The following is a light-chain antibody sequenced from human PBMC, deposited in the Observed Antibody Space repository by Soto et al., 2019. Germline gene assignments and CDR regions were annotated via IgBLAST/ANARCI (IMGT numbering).Light chain of an antibody. CDR3: QQYGSSPIT. CDR2: GAS. CDR1: QSVSSY. V-gene: IGKV3-20*01. J-gene: IGKJ5*01. Sequence: EIVLTQSPATLSLSPGERATLSCRASQSVSSYLAWYQQKPGQAPRLLKYGASSRATGIPDRFSGSGSGTDSTLTISRLEPEDFAVYYCQQYGSSPITFGQGRLLEVK.